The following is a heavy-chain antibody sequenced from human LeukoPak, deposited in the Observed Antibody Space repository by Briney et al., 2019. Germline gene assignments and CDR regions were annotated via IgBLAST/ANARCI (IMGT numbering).Heavy chain of an antibody. Sequence: ASVKVSRKASGGTFSSYAISWVRQAPGQGLEWMGGIIPIFGTANYAQKFQGRVTITTGESTSTAYMELSSLRSEDTAVYYCARATPPIWFGEMWGQGTLVTVSS. V-gene: IGHV1-69*05. CDR1: GGTFSSYA. CDR2: IIPIFGTA. D-gene: IGHD3-10*01. CDR3: ARATPPIWFGEM. J-gene: IGHJ4*02.